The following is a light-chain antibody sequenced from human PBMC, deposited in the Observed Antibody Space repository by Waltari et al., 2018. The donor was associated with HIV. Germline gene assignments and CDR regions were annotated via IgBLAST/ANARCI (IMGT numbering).Light chain of an antibody. V-gene: IGLV1-44*01. CDR1: VSHIGSKT. J-gene: IGLJ1*01. CDR2: SNN. Sequence: SVLTQPPSAPGAPGPSVFNACSGNVSHIGSKTVNWYRQLPGTAPKLLIYSNNQRPSGVPDRFSGSKSGTSASLAISGLQSGDEADYYCAAWEDSLNGPNYVFGSGTTVTVL. CDR3: AAWEDSLNGPNYV.